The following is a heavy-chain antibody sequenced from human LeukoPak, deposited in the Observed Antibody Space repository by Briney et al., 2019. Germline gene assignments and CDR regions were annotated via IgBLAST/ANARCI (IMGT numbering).Heavy chain of an antibody. J-gene: IGHJ4*02. CDR2: ISGSAGST. CDR1: GFMFSNSG. CDR3: ARAIVVVPAATLFDY. D-gene: IGHD2-2*01. V-gene: IGHV3-23*01. Sequence: GRSLRLSCAASGFMFSNSGMNWVRQAPGKGLEWVSTISGSAGSTYYADSVQGRFTISRDNSNNTLYLQMNSLRAEDTAVYYCARAIVVVPAATLFDYWGQGTLVTVSS.